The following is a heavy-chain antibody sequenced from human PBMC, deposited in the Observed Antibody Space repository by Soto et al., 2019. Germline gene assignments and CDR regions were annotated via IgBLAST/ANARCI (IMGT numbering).Heavy chain of an antibody. CDR1: GFTFSTYW. V-gene: IGHV3-7*01. D-gene: IGHD2-8*01. CDR2: INQDGSEK. Sequence: GGSLRLSCAASGFTFSTYWMTWVRQAPGKGLEWVANINQDGSEKYYVDSVKGRFTISRDNAKNSLYLQMNSLRAEDTAVYYCARAGPRHCTNGICYHRPSDYWGQGTLVTVSS. CDR3: ARAGPRHCTNGICYHRPSDY. J-gene: IGHJ4*02.